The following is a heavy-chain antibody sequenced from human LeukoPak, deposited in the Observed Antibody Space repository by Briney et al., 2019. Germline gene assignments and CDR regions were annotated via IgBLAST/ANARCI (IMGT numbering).Heavy chain of an antibody. J-gene: IGHJ4*02. CDR3: ASRAIVVVPAAMDY. Sequence: SETLSLTCAVSGYSISSGYYWSWIRQPPGKGLEWIGEINHSGSTNYNPSLKSRVTISVDTSKNQFSLKLSSVAAADTAVYYCASRAIVVVPAAMDYWGQGTLVTVSS. CDR2: INHSGST. V-gene: IGHV4-34*01. CDR1: GYSISSGYY. D-gene: IGHD2-2*01.